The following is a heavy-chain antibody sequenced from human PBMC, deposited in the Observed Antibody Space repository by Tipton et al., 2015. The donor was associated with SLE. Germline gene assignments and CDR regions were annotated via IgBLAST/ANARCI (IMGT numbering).Heavy chain of an antibody. D-gene: IGHD6-13*01. V-gene: IGHV4-38-2*01. J-gene: IGHJ1*01. CDR1: GYSISSGYY. CDR3: ARVVAAAGTRYFQH. Sequence: LRLSCAVSGYSISSGYYWGWIRQPPGKGLEWIGSIYHSGSTYYNPSLKSRVTISVDTSKNQFSLKLSSVTAADTAVYYCARVVAAAGTRYFQHWGQGTLVTVSS. CDR2: IYHSGST.